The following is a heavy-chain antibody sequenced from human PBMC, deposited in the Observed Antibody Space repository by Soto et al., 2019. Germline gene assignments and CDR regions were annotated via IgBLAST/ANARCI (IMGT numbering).Heavy chain of an antibody. Sequence: GGSLRLSCAASGFTFSSYEMNWVRQAPGKGLEWVSYISSSGSTIYYADSVKGRFTISRDNAKNSLYLQMNSLRAEDTAVYYCARENWGNFDYWGQGTLVTVSS. J-gene: IGHJ4*02. CDR2: ISSSGSTI. CDR3: ARENWGNFDY. V-gene: IGHV3-48*03. D-gene: IGHD7-27*01. CDR1: GFTFSSYE.